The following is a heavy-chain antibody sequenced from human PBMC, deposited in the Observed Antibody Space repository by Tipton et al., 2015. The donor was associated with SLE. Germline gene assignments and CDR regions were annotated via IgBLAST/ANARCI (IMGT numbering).Heavy chain of an antibody. D-gene: IGHD3-10*01. Sequence: TLSLTCTVSGGSISSFYWSWIRQPPGKGLECIGYIYYSGSTNYNPSLKSRVTISVDTSKNRFSLKLNSVTAADTAVYYCARDLGEGYMDVWGKGTTVTVSS. CDR3: ARDLGEGYMDV. V-gene: IGHV4-59*01. J-gene: IGHJ6*03. CDR2: IYYSGST. CDR1: GGSISSFY.